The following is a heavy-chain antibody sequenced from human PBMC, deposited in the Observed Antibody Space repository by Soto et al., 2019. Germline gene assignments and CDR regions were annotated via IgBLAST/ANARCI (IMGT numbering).Heavy chain of an antibody. CDR1: GFTFSVYS. Sequence: EVQLVESGGGWVQPGGSLRLFCAASGFTFSVYSKNWVRQAPGKGLDWVSYITGSSDRILFADSVKGRFTVSRDNAKNSLYLQMNSLRDEDTGVYYCTTSNGHLNHWGQGTLVSVSS. D-gene: IGHD3-22*01. CDR3: TTSNGHLNH. CDR2: ITGSSDRI. V-gene: IGHV3-48*02. J-gene: IGHJ4*02.